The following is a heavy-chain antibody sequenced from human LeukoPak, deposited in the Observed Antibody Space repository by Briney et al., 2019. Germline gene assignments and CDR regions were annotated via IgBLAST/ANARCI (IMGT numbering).Heavy chain of an antibody. J-gene: IGHJ4*02. CDR2: IYHDGRT. Sequence: SETLSLTCTVSGGSISSSHWSWIRQPPGKGLEWIGYIYHDGRTNYNPSLKRRVTISVDTSKDHFSLNLSSVTAADTAVYYCARVSGYDWESFYDYWGQGSLVTVSS. D-gene: IGHD5-12*01. CDR1: GGSISSSH. V-gene: IGHV4-59*01. CDR3: ARVSGYDWESFYDY.